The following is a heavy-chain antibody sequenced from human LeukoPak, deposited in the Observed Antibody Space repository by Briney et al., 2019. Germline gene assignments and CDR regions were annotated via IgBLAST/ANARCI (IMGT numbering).Heavy chain of an antibody. CDR2: IYYSGST. CDR3: ARDVKGYSYGRTGYYFDY. Sequence: SETLSLTCTVSGGSISSYYWSWIRQPPGKGLEWIGYIYYSGSTYYNPSLKSRVTISVDTSKNQFSLKLSSVTAADTAVYYCARDVKGYSYGRTGYYFDYWGQGTLVTVSS. CDR1: GGSISSYY. V-gene: IGHV4-30-4*01. D-gene: IGHD5-18*01. J-gene: IGHJ4*02.